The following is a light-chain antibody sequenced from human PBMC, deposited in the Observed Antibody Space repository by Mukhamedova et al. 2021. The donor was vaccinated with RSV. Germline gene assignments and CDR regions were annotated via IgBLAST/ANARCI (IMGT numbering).Light chain of an antibody. Sequence: GYDVHWYQQLPGTAPKVVIFGNSNRPSGVPDRFSGSKSGSSASLAITVLQAEDEADYYCQSYDSSLSGSVFGGGTQLTVL. V-gene: IGLV1-40*01. J-gene: IGLJ7*01. CDR2: GNS. CDR1: GYD. CDR3: QSYDSSLSGSV.